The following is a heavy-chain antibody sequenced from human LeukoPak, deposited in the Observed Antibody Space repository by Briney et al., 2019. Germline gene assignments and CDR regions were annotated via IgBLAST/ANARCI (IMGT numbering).Heavy chain of an antibody. CDR2: IRYDGSNK. CDR1: GFTFSNYG. V-gene: IGHV3-30*02. D-gene: IGHD6-19*01. CDR3: AKRDRMYTSGSYYFDY. Sequence: GGSLRLSCAASGFTFSNYGMHWVRQAPGKGLEWVTFIRYDGSNKYYADSVKGRFTISRDNSKNTLYLQMNSLRAEDTAVYYCAKRDRMYTSGSYYFDYWGQGTLVTVPS. J-gene: IGHJ4*02.